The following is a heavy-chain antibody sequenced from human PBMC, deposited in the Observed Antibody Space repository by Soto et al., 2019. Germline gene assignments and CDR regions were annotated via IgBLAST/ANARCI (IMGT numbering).Heavy chain of an antibody. Sequence: ASVKVSCKASGDTFTSYYMHWVRQAPGQGLEWMGIINPSGGSTSYAQKFQGRVTMTRDTSTSTVYMELSSLRSEDTAVYYCARAFQYCSSTSCSPNWFDPWGQGTLVTVSS. CDR1: GDTFTSYY. J-gene: IGHJ5*02. D-gene: IGHD2-2*01. CDR3: ARAFQYCSSTSCSPNWFDP. V-gene: IGHV1-46*01. CDR2: INPSGGST.